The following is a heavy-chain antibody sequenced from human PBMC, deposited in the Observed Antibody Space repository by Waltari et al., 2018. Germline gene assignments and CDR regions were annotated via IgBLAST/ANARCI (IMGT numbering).Heavy chain of an antibody. J-gene: IGHJ3*02. D-gene: IGHD2-21*01. CDR1: GFTFNTYE. V-gene: IGHV3-48*03. Sequence: EVQVVESGGGLVQPGGSLRLSCTASGFTFNTYEMNWVRQAPGKGLEWVSSISSGSNNIYYADSVKGRFTISRDNGKRSLYLQMNSLRAEDTALYYCTRGYGDFDIWGQGTMVTVSS. CDR3: TRGYGDFDI. CDR2: ISSGSNNI.